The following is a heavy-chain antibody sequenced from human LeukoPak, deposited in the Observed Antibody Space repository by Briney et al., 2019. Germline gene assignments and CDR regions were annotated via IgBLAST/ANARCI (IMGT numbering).Heavy chain of an antibody. J-gene: IGHJ3*02. CDR3: TFSLTTVTTLGAFDI. CDR2: IKSKTDGGTT. CDR1: GFTFSNAW. V-gene: IGHV3-15*01. Sequence: GGSLRLSCAASGFTFSNAWMSWVRQAPGKGLEWVGRIKSKTDGGTTDDAAPVKGRFTIPRDDSKNTLYLQMNSLKTEGTAAYYCTFSLTTVTTLGAFDIWGQGTMVTVSS. D-gene: IGHD4-17*01.